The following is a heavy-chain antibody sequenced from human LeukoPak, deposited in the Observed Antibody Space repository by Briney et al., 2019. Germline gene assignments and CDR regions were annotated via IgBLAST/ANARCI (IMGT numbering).Heavy chain of an antibody. Sequence: SETLSLTCTVSGGSISSGSYYWSWVRQPAGKGLEGIGRIYTSGSTNYNPSLKSRVTISVDTSKNQFSLKLSSVTAADTAVYYCARHVPAAYYYYMDVWGKGTTVTVSS. CDR1: GGSISSGSYY. CDR2: IYTSGST. CDR3: ARHVPAAYYYYMDV. J-gene: IGHJ6*03. V-gene: IGHV4-61*02. D-gene: IGHD2-2*01.